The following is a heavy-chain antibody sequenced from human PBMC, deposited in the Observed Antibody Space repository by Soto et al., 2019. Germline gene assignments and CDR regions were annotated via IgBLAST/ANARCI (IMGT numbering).Heavy chain of an antibody. J-gene: IGHJ4*02. D-gene: IGHD2-15*01. CDR2: ISYDGSNK. CDR1: GFTFSSYA. V-gene: IGHV3-30-3*01. Sequence: QVQLVESGGGVVQPGRSLRLSCAASGFTFSSYAMHWVRQAPGKGLEWVAVISYDGSNKYYADSVKGRFTISRDNSKNTLYLQMNSLRAEDTAVYYCARDLSSRCSGGSCYPFDYWGQGTLVTVSS. CDR3: ARDLSSRCSGGSCYPFDY.